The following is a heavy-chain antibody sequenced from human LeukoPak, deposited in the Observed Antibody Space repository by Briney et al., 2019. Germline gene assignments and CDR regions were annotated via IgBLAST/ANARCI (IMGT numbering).Heavy chain of an antibody. CDR1: GFTFSSYS. Sequence: GGSLRLSCAASGFTFSSYSMNWVRQAPGKGLEWVSYISSSSSTIYYADSVKGRFTISRDNAKNSLYLQMNSLRAEDTAVYYCAKDKVRTTYYYYYMDVWGKGTTVTISS. D-gene: IGHD1-1*01. CDR3: AKDKVRTTYYYYYMDV. J-gene: IGHJ6*03. CDR2: ISSSSSTI. V-gene: IGHV3-48*04.